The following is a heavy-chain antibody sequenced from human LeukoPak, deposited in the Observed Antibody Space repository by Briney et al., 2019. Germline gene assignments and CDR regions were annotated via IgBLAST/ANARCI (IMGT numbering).Heavy chain of an antibody. V-gene: IGHV3-15*01. D-gene: IGHD2-2*01. Sequence: GGSLRLSCAASGFTFSNAWMSWVRQAPGKGLEWVGRIKSKTDGGTTDYAAPVKGRLTISRDDSENTLYLQMNSLKTEDTAVYYCTTDPEVLGYCSSTSCSPFDYWGQGTLVTVSS. CDR3: TTDPEVLGYCSSTSCSPFDY. CDR2: IKSKTDGGTT. J-gene: IGHJ4*02. CDR1: GFTFSNAW.